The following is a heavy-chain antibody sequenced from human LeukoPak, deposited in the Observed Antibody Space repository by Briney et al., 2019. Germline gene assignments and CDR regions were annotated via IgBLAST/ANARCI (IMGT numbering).Heavy chain of an antibody. J-gene: IGHJ3*02. Sequence: GGSLRLSCAASGFTFSSYSMNWVRQAPGKGLEWVSSISSSSSYIYYADSVKGRFTISRDNAKNSPYLQMNSLRAEDTAVYYCAREGTPDCGGDCPEGLDIWGQGTMVTVSS. D-gene: IGHD2-21*02. CDR2: ISSSSSYI. CDR1: GFTFSSYS. V-gene: IGHV3-21*01. CDR3: AREGTPDCGGDCPEGLDI.